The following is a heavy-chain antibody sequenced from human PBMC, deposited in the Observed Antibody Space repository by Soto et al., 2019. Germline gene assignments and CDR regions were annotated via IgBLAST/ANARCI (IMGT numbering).Heavy chain of an antibody. J-gene: IGHJ6*02. V-gene: IGHV1-3*01. CDR3: ARDHIAVAGPDYYYGMDV. CDR1: GYTFTSYA. CDR2: INAGNGNK. Sequence: ASVKVSCKASGYTFTSYAMHWVRQAPGQRLEWMGWINAGNGNKKYSQKYQGRVTITRDTSASTAYKEQSSLRSEDTAEYNCARDHIAVAGPDYYYGMDVWGQGTTVTVSS. D-gene: IGHD6-19*01.